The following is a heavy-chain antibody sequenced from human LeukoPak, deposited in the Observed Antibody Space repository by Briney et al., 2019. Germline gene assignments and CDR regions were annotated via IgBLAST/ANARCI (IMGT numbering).Heavy chain of an antibody. CDR3: AKESMGAYYYDSSGYFDY. D-gene: IGHD3-22*01. CDR2: ISSSSSYI. Sequence: GSLRLSCAASGFTFSGYSMNWVRQAPGKGLEWVSSISSSSSYIYYADSVKGRFTISRDNAKNSLYLQMNSLRAEDTAVYYCAKESMGAYYYDSSGYFDYWGQGTLVTVSS. V-gene: IGHV3-21*04. CDR1: GFTFSGYS. J-gene: IGHJ4*02.